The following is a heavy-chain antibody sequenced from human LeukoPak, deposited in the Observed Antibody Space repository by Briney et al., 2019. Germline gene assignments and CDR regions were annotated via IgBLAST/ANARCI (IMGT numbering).Heavy chain of an antibody. D-gene: IGHD3-3*01. V-gene: IGHV3-30*18. Sequence: GRSLRLSCAASGFTFSSYGMHWVRQAPGKGLEWVAVISYDGSNKYYADSVKGRFTISRDNSKNTLYLQMNSLRAEDTAVYYCAKEPYYDSWSSYLLDYWGQGTLVTVSS. CDR3: AKEPYYDSWSSYLLDY. CDR1: GFTFSSYG. J-gene: IGHJ4*02. CDR2: ISYDGSNK.